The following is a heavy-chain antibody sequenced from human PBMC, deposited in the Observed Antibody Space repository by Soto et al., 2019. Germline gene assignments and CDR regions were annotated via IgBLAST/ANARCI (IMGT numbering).Heavy chain of an antibody. CDR1: GGSISSYY. J-gene: IGHJ6*03. D-gene: IGHD1-1*01. CDR2: IYYSGST. Sequence: SETLSLTCTVSGGSISSYYWSWIRQPPGKGLEWIGYIYYSGSTNYNPSLKSRVTISVDTSKNQFSLKLSSVTAADTAVYYCARVTTVTTQYYYYYYYMDVSGKATTVTVSS. V-gene: IGHV4-59*01. CDR3: ARVTTVTTQYYYYYYYMDV.